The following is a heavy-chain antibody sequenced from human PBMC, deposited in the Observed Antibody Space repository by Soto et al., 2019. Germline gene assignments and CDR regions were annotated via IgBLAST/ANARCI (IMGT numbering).Heavy chain of an antibody. CDR3: ASSYGSGYRAFDY. CDR2: VNPILSMS. CDR1: GDTFNFYS. D-gene: IGHD3-10*01. Sequence: QVQLVQSGAEVKRPGSSVKVSCKASGDTFNFYSINWVRQAPGVGLEWVGRVNPILSMSNYAQRFQGRVTMTANKSTSTAYIEQRSLRSEDTAIYYCASSYGSGYRAFDYWGQGALVTVSS. J-gene: IGHJ4*02. V-gene: IGHV1-69*02.